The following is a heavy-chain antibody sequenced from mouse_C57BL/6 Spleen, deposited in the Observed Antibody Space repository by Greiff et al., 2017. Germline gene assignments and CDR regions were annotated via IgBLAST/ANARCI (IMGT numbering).Heavy chain of an antibody. CDR2: IDPSDSYT. Sequence: QVQLQQPGAELVKPGASVKLSCKASGYTFTSYWMQWVKQRPGQGLEWIGEIDPSDSYTNYNQKFKGKATLTVDTSSSTAYMQLSSLTSEDSAVYYCARSGESGLRLRAWFAYWGQGTLVTVSA. CDR3: ARSGESGLRLRAWFAY. V-gene: IGHV1-50*01. D-gene: IGHD3-2*02. CDR1: GYTFTSYW. J-gene: IGHJ3*01.